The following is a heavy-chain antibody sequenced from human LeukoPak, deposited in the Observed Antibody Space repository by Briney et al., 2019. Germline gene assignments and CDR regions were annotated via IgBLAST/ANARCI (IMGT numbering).Heavy chain of an antibody. J-gene: IGHJ4*02. D-gene: IGHD3-3*01. CDR1: GGSIRSSGYY. V-gene: IGHV4-39*01. CDR2: IYYSGTT. CDR3: ARHPSGYYDH. Sequence: SETLSLTCIVSGGSIRSSGYYWAWIRQPPGKGREWVGSIYYSGTTYYHPSLKGRVTISLDTSRNHFSLKLTSVTAADTAVYFCARHPSGYYDHWGQGTPVTVSS.